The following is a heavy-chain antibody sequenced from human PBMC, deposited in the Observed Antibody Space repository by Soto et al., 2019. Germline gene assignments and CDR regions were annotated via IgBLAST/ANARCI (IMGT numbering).Heavy chain of an antibody. CDR3: AIGYYGTRGQPNSFDI. Sequence: PSETLSLTCTVSGASLSSSYWSWIRQSPGKGLEWIGYVYYSGSTNYNPSLKSRVTISVDTSKNQFSLKLSSVTAADTAVYYCAIGYYGTRGQPNSFDICDQGTMSTVSS. D-gene: IGHD2-8*02. CDR2: VYYSGST. CDR1: GASLSSSY. V-gene: IGHV4-59*01. J-gene: IGHJ3*02.